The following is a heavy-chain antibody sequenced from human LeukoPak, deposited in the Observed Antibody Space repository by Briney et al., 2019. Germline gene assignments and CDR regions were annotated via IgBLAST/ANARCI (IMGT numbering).Heavy chain of an antibody. D-gene: IGHD1-26*01. J-gene: IGHJ4*02. V-gene: IGHV1-8*01. CDR2: MNPNSGNT. Sequence: XCKASGYTFTSYDIXWVRQAPGQGLEXMGWMNPNSGNTVYAQKFQGRVTMTRNTSISTAYMELSSLRSEDTAVYYCARGVYVGATFFDYWGQGTLVTVSS. CDR3: ARGVYVGATFFDY. CDR1: GYTFTSYD.